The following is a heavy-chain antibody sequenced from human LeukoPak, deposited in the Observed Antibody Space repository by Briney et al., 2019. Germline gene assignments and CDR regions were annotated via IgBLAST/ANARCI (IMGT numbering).Heavy chain of an antibody. CDR3: ARELKPGMPAPYNWFDP. J-gene: IGHJ5*02. CDR1: GGSSSSYY. Sequence: SETLSLTCTASGGSSSSYYWSWIRQPAGKELEWIGRINTSGSTNCNPSLKSRVTMSVDTSKNQFSLKLSSVTAADTAVYYCARELKPGMPAPYNWFDPWGQGTLVTVSS. D-gene: IGHD2-2*01. CDR2: INTSGST. V-gene: IGHV4-4*07.